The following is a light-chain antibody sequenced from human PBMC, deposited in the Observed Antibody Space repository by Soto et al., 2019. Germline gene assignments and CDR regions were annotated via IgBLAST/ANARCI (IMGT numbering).Light chain of an antibody. V-gene: IGLV2-8*01. CDR3: SSYAGSNNFDV. CDR2: EVF. CDR1: SSDFGGYNY. Sequence: QSVLTQPPSASGSPGQSVTISCTGTSSDFGGYNYVSWYQQHPGKAPKLMIYEVFKRPSGVPDRFSGSKSGNTASLTVSGLQAEDEADYYCSSYAGSNNFDVFGTGTRSPS. J-gene: IGLJ1*01.